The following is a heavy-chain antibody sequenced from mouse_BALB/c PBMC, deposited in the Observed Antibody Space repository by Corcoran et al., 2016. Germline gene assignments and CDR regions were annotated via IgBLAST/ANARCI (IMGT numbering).Heavy chain of an antibody. J-gene: IGHJ4*01. Sequence: EVQLQQSGPELVKPGASVKMSCKASGYTFTSYVMHWVKRKPGQGLEWIGYINPYNDGTKYNEKFKGKATLTSDKSSSTAYMELSSLTSEDSAVYYCARRTANYAMDYWGQGTSVTVSS. CDR2: INPYNDGT. V-gene: IGHV1S136*01. D-gene: IGHD1-2*01. CDR3: ARRTANYAMDY. CDR1: GYTFTSYV.